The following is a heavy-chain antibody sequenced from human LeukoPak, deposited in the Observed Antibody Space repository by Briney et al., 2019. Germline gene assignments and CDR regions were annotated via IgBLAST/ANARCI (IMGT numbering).Heavy chain of an antibody. V-gene: IGHV3-48*01. CDR1: GFTFSSYS. Sequence: PGGSLRLSCAASGFTFSSYSMNWVRQAPGKGLEWVSYISSSSSTIYYADSVKGRFTISRDNSMNTMFLQMNSLRAEDTALYYCARGSFSGNSYYLDYWGQGTLVTVSS. CDR3: ARGSFSGNSYYLDY. CDR2: ISSSSSTI. D-gene: IGHD1-26*01. J-gene: IGHJ4*02.